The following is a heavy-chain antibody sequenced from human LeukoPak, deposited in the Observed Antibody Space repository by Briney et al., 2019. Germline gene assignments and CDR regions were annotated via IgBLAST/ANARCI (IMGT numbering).Heavy chain of an antibody. V-gene: IGHV1-18*01. Sequence: GASVKVSCKASGYSFLSYGITWVRQAPGQGLEWVGWISAYNGNSNYAQNLQGRVTMTTETSTSTAYMELRSLTSDDTATYYCARVSIYVDQLAHFGQWGQGTLVTVSS. CDR1: GYSFLSYG. J-gene: IGHJ4*02. CDR3: ARVSIYVDQLAHFGQ. D-gene: IGHD2/OR15-2a*01. CDR2: ISAYNGNS.